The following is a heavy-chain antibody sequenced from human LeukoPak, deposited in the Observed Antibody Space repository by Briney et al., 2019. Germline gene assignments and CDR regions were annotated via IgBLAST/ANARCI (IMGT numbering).Heavy chain of an antibody. J-gene: IGHJ4*02. CDR2: IIPIFGTA. V-gene: IGHV1-69*05. D-gene: IGHD4-11*01. CDR3: ARVSGGGRVTFHPPDY. CDR1: GGTFSSYA. Sequence: SVKVSCKASGGTFSSYAISWVRQAPGQGLEWMGGIIPIFGTANYAQRFQGRVTITTDESTSTAYMELSSLRSEDTAMYYCARVSGGGRVTFHPPDYWGQGTLVTVSS.